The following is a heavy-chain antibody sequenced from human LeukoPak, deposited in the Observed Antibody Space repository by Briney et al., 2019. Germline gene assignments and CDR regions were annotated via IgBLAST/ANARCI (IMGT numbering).Heavy chain of an antibody. V-gene: IGHV3-9*01. J-gene: IGHJ4*02. D-gene: IGHD4-23*01. CDR3: ARDYGGNSGFFDY. CDR1: GFTFDDYA. CDR2: ISWNSGSI. Sequence: GGSLRLSCPASGFTFDDYAMHWVRQAPGKGLEWVSGISWNSGSIGYADSVKGRFTISRDNAKNSLYLQMNSLRAEDTALYYCARDYGGNSGFFDYWGQGTLVTVSS.